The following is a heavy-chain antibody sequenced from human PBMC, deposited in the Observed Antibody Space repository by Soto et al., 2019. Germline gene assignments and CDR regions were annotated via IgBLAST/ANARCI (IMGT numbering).Heavy chain of an antibody. CDR2: ISAYSGNT. CDR3: ARDKGIVATPYYFDY. J-gene: IGHJ4*02. V-gene: IGHV1-18*01. D-gene: IGHD5-12*01. Sequence: ASVKVSCKASVYTFTSYGISWVRQAPGQGLEWMGWISAYSGNTNYAQKLQGRVTMTTDTSTSTAYMELRSLRSDDTAVYYCARDKGIVATPYYFDYWGQGTLVTVSS. CDR1: VYTFTSYG.